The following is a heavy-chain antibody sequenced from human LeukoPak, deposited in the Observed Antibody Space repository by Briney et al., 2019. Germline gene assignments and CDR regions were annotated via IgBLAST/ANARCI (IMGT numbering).Heavy chain of an antibody. CDR3: ARRLKTAVAEYYFDY. D-gene: IGHD6-19*01. J-gene: IGHJ4*02. CDR2: IYTSGST. CDR1: GGSISSGSYY. V-gene: IGHV4-61*02. Sequence: PSETPSLTCTVSGGSISSGSYYWSWIRQPAGKGLEWIGRIYTSGSTNYNPSLKSRVTISVDTSKNQFSLKLNSVTAADTAVYYCARRLKTAVAEYYFDYWGQGTLVTVSS.